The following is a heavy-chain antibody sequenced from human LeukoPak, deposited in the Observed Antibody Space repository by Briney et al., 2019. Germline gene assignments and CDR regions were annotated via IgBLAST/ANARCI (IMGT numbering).Heavy chain of an antibody. Sequence: ASVTVSCKASGYTFTGYYMHWVRQAPGQGLEWMGWINPNSGGTNYAQKFQGRVTMTRDTSISTAHMELSRLRSDDTAVYYCARRYSGYDFHPYDYWGQGTLVTVSS. CDR3: ARRYSGYDFHPYDY. CDR2: INPNSGGT. V-gene: IGHV1-2*02. CDR1: GYTFTGYY. J-gene: IGHJ4*02. D-gene: IGHD5-12*01.